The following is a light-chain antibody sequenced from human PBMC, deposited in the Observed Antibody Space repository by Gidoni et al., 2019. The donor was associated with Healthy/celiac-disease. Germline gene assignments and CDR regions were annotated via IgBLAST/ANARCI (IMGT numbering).Light chain of an antibody. CDR3: QQYGSSPQT. CDR1: QSVSSSY. V-gene: IGKV3-20*01. J-gene: IGKJ1*01. CDR2: GAS. Sequence: EIVLTQSPGTLSVSPGERATLSCMASQSVSSSYLAWYQQKPGQAPRLLIYGASSRATGIPDRVSGSGSGTDFTLTISRLEPEDCAVYYCQQYGSSPQTFGQGTRVEIK.